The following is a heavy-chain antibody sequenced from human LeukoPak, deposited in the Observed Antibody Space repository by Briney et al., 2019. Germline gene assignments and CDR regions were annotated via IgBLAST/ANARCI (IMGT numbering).Heavy chain of an antibody. CDR3: ARYGNYAEYYFDY. J-gene: IGHJ4*02. CDR2: IYYSGST. Sequence: SETLSLTCTVSGGSTSSYYWNWIRQPPGKGLEWIGYIYYSGSTTYNPSLKSRVTISVDTSKNQFSLKLSSVTAADTAVYYCARYGNYAEYYFDYWGQGTLVTVSS. CDR1: GGSTSSYY. V-gene: IGHV4-59*08. D-gene: IGHD4-11*01.